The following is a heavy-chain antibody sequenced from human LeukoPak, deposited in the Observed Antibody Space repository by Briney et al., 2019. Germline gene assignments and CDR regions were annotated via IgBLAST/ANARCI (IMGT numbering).Heavy chain of an antibody. CDR3: AGEGYYGSGSPPSLYFDY. CDR1: GFTFRNYV. Sequence: GGSLGLSCAASGFTFRNYVIHWVRRAPGKGLEWVAVTSSDLNVKLYADSVKGRFTISRDNSRSTLYLQMNSVRPEDTAIYYCAGEGYYGSGSPPSLYFDYWGQGTLITVSS. V-gene: IGHV3-30-3*01. D-gene: IGHD3-10*01. J-gene: IGHJ4*02. CDR2: TSSDLNVK.